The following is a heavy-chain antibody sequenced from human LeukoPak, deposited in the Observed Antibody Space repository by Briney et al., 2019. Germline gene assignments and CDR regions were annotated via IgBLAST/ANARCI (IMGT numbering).Heavy chain of an antibody. CDR1: GFTFSSYS. D-gene: IGHD3-9*01. CDR3: ARDQVTIYGAMDV. Sequence: SLRLSCAASGFTFSSYSMNWVRQAPGKGLEWGSYSSSSSSTIYYADSVKGRFTITRDNSKNTLYLQMNSLRAEDTAVYYCARDQVTIYGAMDVWGQGTTVTFS. CDR2: SSSSSSTI. V-gene: IGHV3-48*01. J-gene: IGHJ6*02.